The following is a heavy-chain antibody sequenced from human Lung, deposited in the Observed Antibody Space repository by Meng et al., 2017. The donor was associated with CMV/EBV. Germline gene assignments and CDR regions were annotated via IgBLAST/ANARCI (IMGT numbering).Heavy chain of an antibody. D-gene: IGHD6-19*01. CDR3: ARDPTDSSGWDEVSDY. CDR2: ISTYNDNT. V-gene: IGHV1-18*01. J-gene: IGHJ4*02. Sequence: SVXVSXXASGYTFTTYGISWVRQAPGQGLEWMGWISTYNDNTNYAENLRGRVTMTTDTSTSTAYMELRSLTSDDTAVYYCARDPTDSSGWDEVSDYWGQGXLVTVSS. CDR1: GYTFTTYG.